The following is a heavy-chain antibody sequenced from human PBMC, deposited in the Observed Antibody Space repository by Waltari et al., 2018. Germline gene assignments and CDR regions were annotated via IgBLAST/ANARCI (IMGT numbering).Heavy chain of an antibody. V-gene: IGHV1-69-2*01. D-gene: IGHD6-13*01. CDR1: GYPFTDYY. CDR2: VDPEDGET. J-gene: IGHJ6*03. CDR3: ATGSIAAAGTKYMDV. Sequence: EVQLVQSGAEVKKPGATVKISCKASGYPFTDYYMHWVQQAPGKGSEWMGRVDPEDGETIYEEKFQGRVTITADTSTDTAYMELSSLRSEDTAVYYCATGSIAAAGTKYMDVWGKGTTVTVSS.